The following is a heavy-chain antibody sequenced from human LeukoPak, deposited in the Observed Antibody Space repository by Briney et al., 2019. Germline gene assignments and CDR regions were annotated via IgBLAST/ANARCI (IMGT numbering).Heavy chain of an antibody. J-gene: IGHJ4*02. Sequence: SETLSLTCAVSGYSISSGYYWGWIRQPPGKGLEWIGGIYHSGSTYYNPSLKSRVTISVDTSKNQFSLKLSSVTAADTAVYYCARFKVRGVIKTFDYWGQGTLVTVSS. CDR3: ARFKVRGVIKTFDY. V-gene: IGHV4-38-2*01. CDR2: IYHSGST. D-gene: IGHD3-10*01. CDR1: GYSISSGYY.